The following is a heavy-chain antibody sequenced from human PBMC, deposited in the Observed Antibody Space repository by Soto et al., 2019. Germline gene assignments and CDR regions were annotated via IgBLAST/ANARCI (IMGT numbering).Heavy chain of an antibody. J-gene: IGHJ6*02. V-gene: IGHV4-39*01. Sequence: QLQLQESGPGLVKPPETLSLTCTVSGGSISSSSYYWGWIRQPPGKGLEWIGSIYYSGSTYYNPSLKSRVTISVDTSKNQFSLKLSSVTAADTAVYYCARTGTSNSRNYYYYGMDVWGQGTTVTVSS. CDR1: GGSISSSSYY. D-gene: IGHD1-7*01. CDR3: ARTGTSNSRNYYYYGMDV. CDR2: IYYSGST.